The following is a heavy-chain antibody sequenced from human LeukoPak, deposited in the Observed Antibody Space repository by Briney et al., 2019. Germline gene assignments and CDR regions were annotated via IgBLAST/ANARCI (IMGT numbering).Heavy chain of an antibody. CDR1: GFTFSSYE. Sequence: GGSLRLSCAASGFTFSSYEMSWVRQAPGKGLEWVSYISTSGTTENYADSVKGRFTISRDNAKNSLYLQMYSLRAEDTAVYYCARGEQLNYFAYWGQGALVTVSS. CDR3: ARGEQLNYFAY. D-gene: IGHD1-26*01. CDR2: ISTSGTTE. V-gene: IGHV3-48*03. J-gene: IGHJ4*02.